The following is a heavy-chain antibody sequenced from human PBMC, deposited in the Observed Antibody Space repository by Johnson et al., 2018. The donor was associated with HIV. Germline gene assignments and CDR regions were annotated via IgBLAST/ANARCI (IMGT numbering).Heavy chain of an antibody. J-gene: IGHJ3*02. CDR3: ARDEQLSLGGTVGYDAFDI. V-gene: IGHV3-30-3*01. CDR1: GFTFSTYA. Sequence: QMQLVESGGGVVQPGRSLRLSCAASGFTFSTYAMHWVHQAPGKGLEWVAVISYHGTTKYYADSVKGRFTISRDNSKNTLYLQMASLRVDDTAVYYCARDEQLSLGGTVGYDAFDIWGLGTMLTVSS. D-gene: IGHD5-18*01. CDR2: ISYHGTTK.